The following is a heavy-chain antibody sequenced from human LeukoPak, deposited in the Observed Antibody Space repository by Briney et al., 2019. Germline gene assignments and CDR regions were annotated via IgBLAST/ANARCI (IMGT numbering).Heavy chain of an antibody. CDR1: GGSFSGYY. CDR2: INHSGST. V-gene: IGHV4-34*01. Sequence: PSETLSLTCAVYGGSFSGYYWSWIRQPPGKGLEWIGEINHSGSTNYNPSLKSRVTISVDTSKNQFSLKLSSVTAADTAVYYCARIVPAANVVVVAATTEYYFDYWGQGTLVTVSS. J-gene: IGHJ4*02. CDR3: ARIVPAANVVVVAATTEYYFDY. D-gene: IGHD2-15*01.